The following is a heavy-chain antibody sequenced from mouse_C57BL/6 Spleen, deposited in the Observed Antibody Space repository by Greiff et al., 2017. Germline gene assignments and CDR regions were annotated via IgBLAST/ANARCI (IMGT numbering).Heavy chain of an antibody. CDR3: ARHEGGIYYDYDDWYFDV. V-gene: IGHV1-62-2*01. J-gene: IGHJ1*03. CDR1: GYTFTEYT. CDR2: FYPGSGSI. Sequence: VQLQQSGAELVKPGASVKLSCKASGYTFTEYTIHWVKQRSGQGLEWIGWFYPGSGSIKYNEKFKDKATLPVDKSSSTVYMELSRLTSEDSAVYFCARHEGGIYYDYDDWYFDVWGTETTVTVSS. D-gene: IGHD2-4*01.